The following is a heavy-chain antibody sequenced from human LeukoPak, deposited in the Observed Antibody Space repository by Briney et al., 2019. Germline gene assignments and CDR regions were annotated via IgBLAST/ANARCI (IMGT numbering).Heavy chain of an antibody. J-gene: IGHJ3*02. V-gene: IGHV4-34*01. D-gene: IGHD2-21*01. CDR3: ARVFPLAVNDGFDI. CDR1: GGSFSGYY. Sequence: PSETLSLTCAVYGGSFSGYYWSWIRQPPGKGLEWIGEINHSGSTNYNPSLKSRVTISVDTSKNQFSLKLSSVTAADTAVYYCARVFPLAVNDGFDIWGQGTKVTVSS. CDR2: INHSGST.